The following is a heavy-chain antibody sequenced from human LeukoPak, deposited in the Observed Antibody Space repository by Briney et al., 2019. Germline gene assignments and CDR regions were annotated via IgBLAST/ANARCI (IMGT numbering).Heavy chain of an antibody. CDR3: ARDLRITIFGVVIILGY. J-gene: IGHJ4*02. Sequence: ASVKVSCKASGCTFTSYYMHWVRQAPGQGLEWMGIINPSGGSTSYAQKFQGRVTMTRDTSTSTVYMELSSLRSEDTAVYYCARDLRITIFGVVIILGYWGQGTLVTVSS. CDR1: GCTFTSYY. V-gene: IGHV1-46*01. CDR2: INPSGGST. D-gene: IGHD3-3*01.